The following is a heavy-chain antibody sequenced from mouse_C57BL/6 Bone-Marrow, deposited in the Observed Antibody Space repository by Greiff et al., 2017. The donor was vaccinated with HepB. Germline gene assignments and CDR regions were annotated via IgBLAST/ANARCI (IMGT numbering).Heavy chain of an antibody. D-gene: IGHD2-4*01. Sequence: VQLQQSGPELVKPGASVKLSCKASGYTFTSYDINWVKQRPGQGLEWIGWIYPRDGSTKYNEKFKGKATLTVDTSSSTAYMERHSLTSEDSAVYFCARRGYDYGAWFAYWGQGTLVTVSA. CDR1: GYTFTSYD. CDR2: IYPRDGST. J-gene: IGHJ3*01. CDR3: ARRGYDYGAWFAY. V-gene: IGHV1-85*01.